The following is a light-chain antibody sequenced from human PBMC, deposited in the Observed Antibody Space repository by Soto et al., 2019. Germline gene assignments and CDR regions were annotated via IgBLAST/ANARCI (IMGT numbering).Light chain of an antibody. J-gene: IGKJ1*01. Sequence: DIQMTQSPSSLSASVGDRVTITCRASQSISSYLNWYQQKPGKAPKLLIYAASSLQSGVPSRFSGSGSGTDFTLTISSLQPEDFATYYCQQSYSTPRTFDQGTKVELK. CDR2: AAS. V-gene: IGKV1-39*01. CDR3: QQSYSTPRT. CDR1: QSISSY.